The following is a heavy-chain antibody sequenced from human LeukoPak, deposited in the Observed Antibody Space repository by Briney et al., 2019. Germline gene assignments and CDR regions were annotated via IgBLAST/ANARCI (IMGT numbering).Heavy chain of an antibody. CDR1: GGSISGYY. CDR3: ARPERAYINHFDY. Sequence: SETLSLTCSVSGGSISGYYWSWIRQSPGKGLEWIGYIYSSGGTNYNPSLKSRVTISVDTSKNQFSLKLSSVTAADTAVYYCARPERAYINHFDYWGQGALVTVSS. CDR2: IYSSGGT. J-gene: IGHJ4*02. D-gene: IGHD1-14*01. V-gene: IGHV4-59*03.